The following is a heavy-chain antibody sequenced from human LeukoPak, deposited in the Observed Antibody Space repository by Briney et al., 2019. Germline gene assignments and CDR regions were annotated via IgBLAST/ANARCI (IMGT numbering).Heavy chain of an antibody. Sequence: ASVKVSCKASGYTFTSYAMHWVRQAPGQRLEWMGWINAGNGNTKYSQKFQGRVTITRDTSASTAYMELSRLRSDDTAVYYCAREGYSSSWYDAFDIWGQGTMVTVSS. CDR3: AREGYSSSWYDAFDI. V-gene: IGHV1-3*01. CDR1: GYTFTSYA. CDR2: INAGNGNT. D-gene: IGHD6-13*01. J-gene: IGHJ3*02.